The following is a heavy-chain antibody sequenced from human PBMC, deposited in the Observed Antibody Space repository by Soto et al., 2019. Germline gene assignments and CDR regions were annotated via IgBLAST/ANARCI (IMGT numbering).Heavy chain of an antibody. J-gene: IGHJ5*02. CDR2: ISGSGSRK. V-gene: IGHV3-23*01. CDR3: AKEAVESEQVPLPGNT. Sequence: EVYLLESGGGLVQPGGSLRLSCTASGFTFRNYAMSWVRQAPGKGLEWVSGISGSGSRKYYADSVKGRFTISRDNSKNMPFMQRDSMRDDDKPMYHCAKEAVESEQVPLPGNTWGQGPLVPASS. D-gene: IGHD1-1*01. CDR1: GFTFRNYA.